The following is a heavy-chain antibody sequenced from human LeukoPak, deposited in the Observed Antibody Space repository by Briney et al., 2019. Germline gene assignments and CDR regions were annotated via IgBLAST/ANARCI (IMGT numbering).Heavy chain of an antibody. V-gene: IGHV3-30*02. D-gene: IGHD3-22*01. J-gene: IGHJ4*02. Sequence: GGSLRLSCAASGFTFSSYGMHWVRQAPGKGLEWVAFIRYDGSNKYYADSVKGRFTISRDNSKNTLYLQMNSLRAEDTAVYYCAKEKKYYYDSSGYPGYDYWGQGTLVTVSP. CDR2: IRYDGSNK. CDR1: GFTFSSYG. CDR3: AKEKKYYYDSSGYPGYDY.